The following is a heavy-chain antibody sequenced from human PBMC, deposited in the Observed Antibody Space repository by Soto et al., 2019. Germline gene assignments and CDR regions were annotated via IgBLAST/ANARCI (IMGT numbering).Heavy chain of an antibody. CDR3: AFPATNDFDY. CDR2: IYHSGST. D-gene: IGHD4-4*01. CDR1: GDSINTNNW. J-gene: IGHJ4*02. V-gene: IGHV4-4*02. Sequence: QVQLQESGPGLVKPSGTLSLTCAVSGDSINTNNWWSWVRQPPGKGLEWIGEIYHSGSTNYIPSLKSRVAISIVTSRNQFSLTVTSVTAADTAVYYCAFPATNDFDYWGQGILVTVSS.